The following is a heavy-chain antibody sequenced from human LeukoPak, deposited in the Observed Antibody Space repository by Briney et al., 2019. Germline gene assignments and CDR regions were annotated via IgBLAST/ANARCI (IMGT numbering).Heavy chain of an antibody. Sequence: SETLSLTCTVSGASISSSSYYWVWVRQPPGKGLAWIGSVNYSGTTYYSASLKSRVAISMDTSKNQFSLRLTSVTAADTAVYYCARLITTVDGNWFDPWGQGTLVTVSS. V-gene: IGHV4-39*01. CDR3: ARLITTVDGNWFDP. D-gene: IGHD2/OR15-2a*01. CDR1: GASISSSSYY. J-gene: IGHJ5*02. CDR2: VNYSGTT.